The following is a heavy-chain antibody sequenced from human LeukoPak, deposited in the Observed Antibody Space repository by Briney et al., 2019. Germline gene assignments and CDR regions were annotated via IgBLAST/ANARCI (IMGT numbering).Heavy chain of an antibody. D-gene: IGHD3-16*01. Sequence: PGGSLRLSCAASAFTFSSDSMNWVRQAPGKGLEWVSYISSSSTIYYADSVKGRFTISRDNAKNSLYLQMNSLRDEDTAVYYCARESSSTASRFFDYWGQGTLVTVSS. CDR2: ISSSSTI. CDR3: ARESSSTASRFFDY. J-gene: IGHJ4*02. CDR1: AFTFSSDS. V-gene: IGHV3-48*02.